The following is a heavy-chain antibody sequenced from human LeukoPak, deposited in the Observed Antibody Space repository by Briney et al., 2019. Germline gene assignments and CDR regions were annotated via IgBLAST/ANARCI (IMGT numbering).Heavy chain of an antibody. Sequence: SQTLSLTCTASGGSISSGSYYWSWIRQPAGKGLECIGRIYTSGSTNYNPSLKSRVTISVDTSKNQFSLKLSSVTAADTAVYYCARDPVGAPVAFDIWGQGTMVTVSS. J-gene: IGHJ3*02. CDR3: ARDPVGAPVAFDI. V-gene: IGHV4-61*02. CDR2: IYTSGST. CDR1: GGSISSGSYY. D-gene: IGHD1-26*01.